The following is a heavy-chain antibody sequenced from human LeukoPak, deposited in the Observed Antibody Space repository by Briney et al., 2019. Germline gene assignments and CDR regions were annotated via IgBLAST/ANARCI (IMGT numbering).Heavy chain of an antibody. Sequence: ASVTVSCKASGYTFTSYYMHWVRQAPGQGLEWMGLINPSGGSTSYARKFQGRVTMTRDTSTSTVYMELSSLRSEDTAVYYCARDRSKWELPFWFDPWGQGTLVTVSS. CDR1: GYTFTSYY. D-gene: IGHD1-26*01. V-gene: IGHV1-46*01. J-gene: IGHJ5*02. CDR2: INPSGGST. CDR3: ARDRSKWELPFWFDP.